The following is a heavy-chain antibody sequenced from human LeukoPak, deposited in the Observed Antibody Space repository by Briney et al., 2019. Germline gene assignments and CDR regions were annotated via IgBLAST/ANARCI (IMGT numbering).Heavy chain of an antibody. J-gene: IGHJ4*02. D-gene: IGHD3-9*01. Sequence: ASVTVSCKASGYIFINYFLHWVRQAPGQGLEWMGRINPSGGTTTYAQKFQDRVTMTWDTSTSTVYMELSSLTSEDTALYYYARDFEKYYDILTGRNRFDYWGQGTLVTVSS. V-gene: IGHV1-46*01. CDR3: ARDFEKYYDILTGRNRFDY. CDR2: INPSGGTT. CDR1: GYIFINYF.